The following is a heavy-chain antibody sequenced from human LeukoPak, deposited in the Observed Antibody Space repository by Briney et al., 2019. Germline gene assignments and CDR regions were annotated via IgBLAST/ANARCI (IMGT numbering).Heavy chain of an antibody. CDR1: GFTFSDYY. V-gene: IGHV3-11*03. CDR2: ISSSSSYT. D-gene: IGHD6-13*01. J-gene: IGHJ4*02. Sequence: GGSLRLSCAASGFTFSDYYMSWIRQAPGKGLEWVSYISSSSSYTNYADSVKGRFTISRDNAKNSLYLQMNSLRAEDTAVYYCARYSSSWEDFDYWGQGTLVTVSS. CDR3: ARYSSSWEDFDY.